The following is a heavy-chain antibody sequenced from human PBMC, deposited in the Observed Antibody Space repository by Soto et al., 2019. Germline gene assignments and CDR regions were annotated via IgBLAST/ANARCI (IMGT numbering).Heavy chain of an antibody. CDR1: GGSISSYY. D-gene: IGHD4-17*01. V-gene: IGHV4-59*01. Sequence: SETLSLTCTVSGGSISSYYWSWIRQPPGKGLEWIGYIYYSGSTNYNPSLKSRVTISVDTSKNQFSLKLSSVTAADTAVYYCAGGTTVTTERFDVFDFWGKGKRVP. J-gene: IGHJ3*01. CDR2: IYYSGST. CDR3: AGGTTVTTERFDVFDF.